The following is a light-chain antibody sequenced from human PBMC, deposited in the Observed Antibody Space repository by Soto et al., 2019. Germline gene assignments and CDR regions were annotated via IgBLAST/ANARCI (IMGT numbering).Light chain of an antibody. Sequence: DFQMTQSPSTLSASVGDRVTITCRASQAINSFLAWYQQKPGKAPKLLIYAASTLQSGVPSRFSGSGSGTEFTLTISSLQPEDFATYYCQQVYSYPLTFGQGTRLEIK. CDR2: AAS. V-gene: IGKV1-9*01. CDR1: QAINSF. CDR3: QQVYSYPLT. J-gene: IGKJ5*01.